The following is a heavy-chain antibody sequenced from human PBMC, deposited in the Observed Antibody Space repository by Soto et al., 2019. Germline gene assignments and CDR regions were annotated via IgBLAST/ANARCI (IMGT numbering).Heavy chain of an antibody. Sequence: GGSPRLSCAASGFTFSSYGMHWVRQAPGKGLEWVAVIWYDGSNKYYADPVKGRFTISRDNSKNTLYLQMNSLRAEDTAVYYCAREPYYDILTGYYPYYYYGMEVWGQGTTVTVS. CDR3: AREPYYDILTGYYPYYYYGMEV. CDR2: IWYDGSNK. CDR1: GFTFSSYG. J-gene: IGHJ6*02. D-gene: IGHD3-9*01. V-gene: IGHV3-33*01.